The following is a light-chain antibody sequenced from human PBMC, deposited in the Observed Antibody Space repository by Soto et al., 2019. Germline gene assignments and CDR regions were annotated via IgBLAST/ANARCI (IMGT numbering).Light chain of an antibody. CDR3: CSYVGRNIYV. CDR1: SGDVGNYNL. J-gene: IGLJ1*01. Sequence: QSALTQPASVSGSPGQSITISCTGTSGDVGNYNLVSWYQQHPGKVTKLVIFDVSERPSGVSNRFSGSNSGNTASLTISGLQSEDEADYYCCSYVGRNIYVFGTGTKLTVL. CDR2: DVS. V-gene: IGLV2-23*02.